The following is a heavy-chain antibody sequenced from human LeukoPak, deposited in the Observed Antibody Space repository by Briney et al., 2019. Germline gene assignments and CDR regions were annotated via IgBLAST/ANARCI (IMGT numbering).Heavy chain of an antibody. Sequence: PGGSLRLSCAASGFSFSSYSMSWVRQAAGKGLEWVANIKEDGSERNYVDSVKGRLTISRDNAQNSLYLQMNSLRVEDTAVYYCARGGYYHIYWGQGTLVTVPS. CDR2: IKEDGSER. V-gene: IGHV3-7*05. D-gene: IGHD2/OR15-2a*01. CDR1: GFSFSSYS. CDR3: ARGGYYHIY. J-gene: IGHJ4*02.